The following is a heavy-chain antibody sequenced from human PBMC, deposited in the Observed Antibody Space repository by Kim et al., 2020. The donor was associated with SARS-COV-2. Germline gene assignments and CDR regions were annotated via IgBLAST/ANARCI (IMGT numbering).Heavy chain of an antibody. V-gene: IGHV4-39*07. J-gene: IGHJ5*02. D-gene: IGHD4-4*01. Sequence: SETLSLTCTVSDVSISRTSYFWGWLRQPPGKGLEWIGTINYSESSYYYNPSLKSRVTISVDTSKNQFSLKLTSVTAADTAVYYCAREYSNYNRYFEPWG. CDR3: AREYSNYNRYFEP. CDR2: INYSESSY. CDR1: DVSISRTSYF.